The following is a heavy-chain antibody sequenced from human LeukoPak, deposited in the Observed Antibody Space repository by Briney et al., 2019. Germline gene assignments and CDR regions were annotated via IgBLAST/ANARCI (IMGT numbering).Heavy chain of an antibody. CDR3: ATCVVPAALPGYYYMDV. Sequence: SVKVSCKASGGTFSSYAISWVRQAPGQGLEWMGGIIPIFGTANYAQKFQGRVTITTDESTSTAYMELSSLRSEDTAVYYCATCVVPAALPGYYYMDVWGKGTTVTVSS. J-gene: IGHJ6*03. CDR2: IIPIFGTA. CDR1: GGTFSSYA. V-gene: IGHV1-69*05. D-gene: IGHD2-2*02.